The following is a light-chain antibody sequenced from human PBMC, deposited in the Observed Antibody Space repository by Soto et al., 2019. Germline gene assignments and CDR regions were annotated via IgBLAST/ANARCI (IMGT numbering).Light chain of an antibody. CDR3: QQAIRFPRP. J-gene: IGKJ4*01. V-gene: IGKV1-12*01. CDR1: QGISSW. CDR2: PAS. Sequence: DIQMTQSPSSVSASVGDRVTITCRASQGISSWLAWYQQKPGKAPNLLIHPASSLQSGVPSRFSGSGSGTDFTVTLSSLQPEDFATYECQQAIRFPRPFGGGTKVEIK.